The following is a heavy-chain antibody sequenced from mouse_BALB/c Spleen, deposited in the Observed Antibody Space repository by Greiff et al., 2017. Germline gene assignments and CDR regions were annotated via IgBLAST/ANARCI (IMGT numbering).Heavy chain of an antibody. D-gene: IGHD2-14*01. CDR1: GYTFTSYY. CDR2: INPSNGGT. CDR3: TRGAYYRYDRDYYAMDY. V-gene: IGHV1S81*02. Sequence: QVHVKQSGAELVKPGASVKLSCKASGYTFTSYYMYWVKQRPGQGLEWIGEINPSNGGTNFNEKFKSKATLTVDKSSSTAYMQLSSLTSEDSAVYYCTRGAYYRYDRDYYAMDYWGQGTSVTVSS. J-gene: IGHJ4*01.